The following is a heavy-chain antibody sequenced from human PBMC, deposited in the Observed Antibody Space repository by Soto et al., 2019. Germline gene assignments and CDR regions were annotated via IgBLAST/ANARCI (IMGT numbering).Heavy chain of an antibody. CDR3: ARLIGNSWLDS. D-gene: IGHD3-16*01. Sequence: ASVKVSCKASGYTFTSYDINWVRQATGQGLEWMGWMNPNSGNTGYAQKFQGRVTMTRNTSISTAYMEMNSVIPVDTAVYYCARLIGNSWLDSWGQGTLVTVSS. CDR1: GYTFTSYD. J-gene: IGHJ5*01. V-gene: IGHV1-8*01. CDR2: MNPNSGNT.